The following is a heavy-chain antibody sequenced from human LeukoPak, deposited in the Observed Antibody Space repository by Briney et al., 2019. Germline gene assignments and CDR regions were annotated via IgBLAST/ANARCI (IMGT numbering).Heavy chain of an antibody. Sequence: GGSLRLSCTGSGFTFSNYDMSWVRQAPGKRLEWVSGISDSGDDTDYADSVKGRFTISRDNSKNTLFLQMNILRVEDTAVYYCVKVGGGGSWYWSPRGQGTLVTVSS. J-gene: IGHJ5*02. V-gene: IGHV3-23*01. CDR2: ISDSGDDT. D-gene: IGHD2-15*01. CDR1: GFTFSNYD. CDR3: VKVGGGGSWYWSP.